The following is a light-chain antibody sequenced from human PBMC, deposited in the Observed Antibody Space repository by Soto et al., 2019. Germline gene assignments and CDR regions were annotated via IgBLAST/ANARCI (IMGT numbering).Light chain of an antibody. CDR2: GAS. CDR1: QSVSSN. Sequence: EIVMTQSPATLSVSPGQRSNLSCRASQSVSSNLAWYQQKPGQAPRLLIYGASTRATGIPASFSGSGSGTEFTLTISSLQSEDFAVYYCQQYNNWRTITFGQGTRLEI. CDR3: QQYNNWRTIT. V-gene: IGKV3-15*01. J-gene: IGKJ5*01.